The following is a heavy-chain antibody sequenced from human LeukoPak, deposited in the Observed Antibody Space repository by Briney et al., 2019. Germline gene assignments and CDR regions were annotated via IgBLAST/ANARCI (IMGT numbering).Heavy chain of an antibody. V-gene: IGHV1-69*05. D-gene: IGHD6-6*01. CDR3: ARGGGEIAARPRSYYYYYMDV. Sequence: SVKVSCKASGGTFSSYAISWVRQAPGQGLEWMGGIIPIFGTANYAQKFQGRVTITTDESTSTAYMELSSLRSEDTAVYYCARGGGEIAARPRSYYYYYMDVWGKGTTVTVSS. CDR2: IIPIFGTA. CDR1: GGTFSSYA. J-gene: IGHJ6*03.